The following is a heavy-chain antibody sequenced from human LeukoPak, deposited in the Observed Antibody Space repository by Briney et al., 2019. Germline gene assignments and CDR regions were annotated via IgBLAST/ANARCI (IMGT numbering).Heavy chain of an antibody. CDR2: IYPGDSDT. CDR1: GYSFTSYW. D-gene: IGHD3-16*01. CDR3: ARSPYDYVWGSFDAFDI. Sequence: GESLKISCKGSGYSFTSYWIGWVRQMPGKGLEWMGIIYPGDSDTRYSPSFQGQVTIPADKSISTAYLQWSSLKASDTAMYYCARSPYDYVWGSFDAFDIWGQGTMVTVSS. J-gene: IGHJ3*02. V-gene: IGHV5-51*01.